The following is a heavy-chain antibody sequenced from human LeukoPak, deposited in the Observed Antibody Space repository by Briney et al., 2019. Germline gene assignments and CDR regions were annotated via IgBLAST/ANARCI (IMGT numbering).Heavy chain of an antibody. J-gene: IGHJ4*02. Sequence: ASVKVSCKASGGTFSSYAISWVRQAPGQGLEWMGRIIPILGIANYAQKFQGRVTITADKSTSTAYMELSSLRSEDTAVYYCARDYYGSGSYYTYFDYWGQGTLVTVSS. CDR2: IIPILGIA. CDR3: ARDYYGSGSYYTYFDY. V-gene: IGHV1-69*04. D-gene: IGHD3-10*01. CDR1: GGTFSSYA.